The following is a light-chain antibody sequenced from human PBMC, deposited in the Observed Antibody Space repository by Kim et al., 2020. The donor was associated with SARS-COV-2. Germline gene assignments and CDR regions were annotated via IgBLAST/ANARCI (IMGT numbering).Light chain of an antibody. V-gene: IGLV4-69*01. J-gene: IGLJ1*01. CDR1: SGHSGYA. CDR3: QTWGTGIHV. Sequence: ASVKLTCNLSSGHSGYAIAWHQQQPEKGPRYLMKLNSDGSHSKGDGIPDRFSGSSSGAERYLTISSLQSEDEADYYCQTWGTGIHVFGTGTKVTVL. CDR2: LNSDGSH.